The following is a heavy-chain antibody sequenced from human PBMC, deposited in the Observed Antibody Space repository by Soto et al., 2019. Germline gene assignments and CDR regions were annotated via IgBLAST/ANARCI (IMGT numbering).Heavy chain of an antibody. CDR1: GYTFTSYG. Sequence: ASVKVSCKASGYTFTSYGISWVRQALGQGLEWMGWISAYNGNTNYAQKLQGRVTMTTDTSTSTAYMELRSLRSDDTAVYYCARALSGSEGSGMDVWGQVTTVTVAS. D-gene: IGHD3-10*01. CDR3: ARALSGSEGSGMDV. V-gene: IGHV1-18*04. J-gene: IGHJ6*02. CDR2: ISAYNGNT.